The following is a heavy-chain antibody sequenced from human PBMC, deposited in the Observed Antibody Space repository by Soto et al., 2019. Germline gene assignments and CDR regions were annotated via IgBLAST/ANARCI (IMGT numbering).Heavy chain of an antibody. D-gene: IGHD3-16*02. CDR3: ARERDYDYIWGSYRSKARPFDY. CDR1: GYTFTSDD. CDR2: MNPNSGNT. J-gene: IGHJ4*02. Sequence: ASVQVSCKASGYTFTSDDIDWVRQATGQGLEWMGWMNPNSGNTGYAQKFQGRVTMTRNTSISTAYMELSSLRSEDTAVYYCARERDYDYIWGSYRSKARPFDYWGQGTLVTVSS. V-gene: IGHV1-8*01.